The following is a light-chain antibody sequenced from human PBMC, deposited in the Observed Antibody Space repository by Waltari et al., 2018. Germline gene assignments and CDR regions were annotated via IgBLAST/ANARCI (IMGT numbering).Light chain of an antibody. CDR1: QGISSY. V-gene: IGKV1-8*01. CDR2: AAS. CDR3: QQYYSYPFT. Sequence: AFRMTQSPSSLSASIGDSVTITCLASQGISSYLAWYQQKPGKDPKLLIYAASTLQSGVPSRFSGSGSGTDFTLTISCLQSEDFATYYCQQYYSYPFTFGGGTKVEIK. J-gene: IGKJ4*01.